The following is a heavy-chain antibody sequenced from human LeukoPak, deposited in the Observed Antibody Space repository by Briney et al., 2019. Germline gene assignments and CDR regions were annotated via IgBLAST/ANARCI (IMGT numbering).Heavy chain of an antibody. J-gene: IGHJ4*02. CDR1: GGSISSGGYY. D-gene: IGHD3-22*01. Sequence: SETLSLTCTVSGGSISSGGYYWSWIRQPPGKGLEWIGYIYYSGSTNYNPSLKSRVTISVDTSKNQFSLKLSSVTAADTAVYYCARGDRDYYDSSGYYDYWGQGTLVTVSS. V-gene: IGHV4-61*08. CDR3: ARGDRDYYDSSGYYDY. CDR2: IYYSGST.